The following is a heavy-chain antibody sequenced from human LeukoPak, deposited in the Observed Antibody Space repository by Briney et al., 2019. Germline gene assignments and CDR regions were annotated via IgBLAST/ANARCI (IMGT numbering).Heavy chain of an antibody. Sequence: SETLSLTCIVSGASISSYYWSWIRQPAGKGLEWIGRIYTSGSTNYNPSLKSRVTMSVDTSKNRLSLRLTSVIAADTAVYYCARDQRGAQKNYYYMDVWGRGTTVTISS. V-gene: IGHV4-4*07. CDR2: IYTSGST. J-gene: IGHJ6*03. D-gene: IGHD6-25*01. CDR3: ARDQRGAQKNYYYMDV. CDR1: GASISSYY.